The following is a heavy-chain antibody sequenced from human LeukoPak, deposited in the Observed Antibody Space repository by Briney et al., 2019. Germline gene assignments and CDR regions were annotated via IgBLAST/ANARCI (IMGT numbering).Heavy chain of an antibody. CDR2: IYHSGST. Sequence: PSETLSLTCTVSGYSISSGYYWGWIRQPPGKGLEWIGSIYHSGSTYYNPSLKSRVTISVDTSKNQFSLKLSSVTAADTAVYYCARDGSPNYSSGSVDAFDIWGQGTMVTVSS. D-gene: IGHD6-19*01. CDR3: ARDGSPNYSSGSVDAFDI. CDR1: GYSISSGYY. J-gene: IGHJ3*02. V-gene: IGHV4-38-2*02.